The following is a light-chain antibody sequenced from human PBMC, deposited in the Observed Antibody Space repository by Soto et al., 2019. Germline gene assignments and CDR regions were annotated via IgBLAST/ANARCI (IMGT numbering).Light chain of an antibody. CDR3: SSFTSTSTFV. CDR2: EVS. CDR1: SNDVGGYNY. Sequence: LTQPASVSGSPGQSITIACTGTSNDVGGYNYVSWFQQHPGKAPKLLIFEVSNRPSGVSNRFSGSKSGNTASLTISGLQAEDEADYYCSSFTSTSTFVFGTGTKVTVL. V-gene: IGLV2-14*01. J-gene: IGLJ1*01.